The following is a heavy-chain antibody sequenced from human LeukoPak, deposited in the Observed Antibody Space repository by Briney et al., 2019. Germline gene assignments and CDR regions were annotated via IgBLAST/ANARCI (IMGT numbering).Heavy chain of an antibody. CDR1: GGSINSGGYY. D-gene: IGHD2/OR15-2a*01. CDR3: ARDPTYIDCFDI. J-gene: IGHJ3*02. Sequence: SETLSLTCTVSGGSINSGGYYWSWIRQSPGKGLEWIGYIYYTGNTNYNPSLKSRVTISLDTSKNQFSLRLSSVTAADTAVYYCARDPTYIDCFDIWGQGTMVTVSS. CDR2: IYYTGNT. V-gene: IGHV4-61*08.